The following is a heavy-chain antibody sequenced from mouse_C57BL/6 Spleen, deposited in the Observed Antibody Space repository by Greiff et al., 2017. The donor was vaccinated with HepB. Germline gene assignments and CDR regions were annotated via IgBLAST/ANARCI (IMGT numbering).Heavy chain of an antibody. D-gene: IGHD2-3*01. CDR1: GFTFSNYW. J-gene: IGHJ4*01. CDR3: MIYDGYYFYAMDY. Sequence: EVKLEESGGGLVQPGGSMKLSCVASGFTFSNYWMNWVRQSPEKGLEWVAQIRLKSDNYATHYAESVKGRFTISRDDSKSSVYLQMNNLRAEDTGIYYCMIYDGYYFYAMDYWGQGTSVTVSS. V-gene: IGHV6-3*01. CDR2: IRLKSDNYAT.